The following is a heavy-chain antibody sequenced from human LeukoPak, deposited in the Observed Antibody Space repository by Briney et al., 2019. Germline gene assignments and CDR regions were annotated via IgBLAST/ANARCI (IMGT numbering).Heavy chain of an antibody. CDR3: ASTRRAAVAGRFDS. J-gene: IGHJ4*02. D-gene: IGHD6-19*01. Sequence: SKTLSLTCNVSGASMSSNYWSWIRQPPGKGLEWIGYIYHSGNTNYSPSLESRVTMSVDESKNQFSLRVHFVSAADTAVYYCASTRRAAVAGRFDSWGQGTLVTVSS. CDR2: IYHSGNT. CDR1: GASMSSNY. V-gene: IGHV4-4*09.